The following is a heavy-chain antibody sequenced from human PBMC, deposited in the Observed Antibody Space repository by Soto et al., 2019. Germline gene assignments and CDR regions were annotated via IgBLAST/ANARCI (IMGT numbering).Heavy chain of an antibody. D-gene: IGHD2-15*01. CDR1: GFTFSSYA. V-gene: IGHV3-23*01. CDR3: ATLDIVVVVAATPIGMDV. J-gene: IGHJ6*02. Sequence: PGGSLRLSCAASGFTFSSYAMSWVRQAPGKGLEWVSAISGSGGSTYYADSVKGRFTISRDNSKNTLYLQMNSLRAEDTAVYYCATLDIVVVVAATPIGMDVWGQGTTVTVSS. CDR2: ISGSGGST.